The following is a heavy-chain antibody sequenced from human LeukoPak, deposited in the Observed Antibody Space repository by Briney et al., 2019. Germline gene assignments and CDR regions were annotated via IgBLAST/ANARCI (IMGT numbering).Heavy chain of an antibody. CDR3: AKDKEGFWSGSPGAFDI. Sequence: GGSLRLSCAASGFIFSSYAMSWVRQAPGKGLEWVSGISGSGGNTYNADSVKGRFTISRDNSKNTLYLQMNSLRAEDTAVYYCAKDKEGFWSGSPGAFDIWGQGTMVTVSS. D-gene: IGHD3-3*01. CDR1: GFIFSSYA. CDR2: ISGSGGNT. J-gene: IGHJ3*02. V-gene: IGHV3-23*01.